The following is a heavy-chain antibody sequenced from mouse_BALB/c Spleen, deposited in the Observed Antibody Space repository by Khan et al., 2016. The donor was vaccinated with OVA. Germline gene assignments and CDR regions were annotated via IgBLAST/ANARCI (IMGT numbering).Heavy chain of an antibody. D-gene: IGHD2-10*01. CDR3: ARPPYFSYTLDY. CDR1: GYTFTNYG. V-gene: IGHV9-3-1*01. Sequence: QIQLVQSGPELKKPGETVKISCKASGYTFTNYGMNWVKQSPGKALKWMGWINTYTGEPTYADDFKGRFAFSLETSANTAYLQINNLKHEDTATYFCARPPYFSYTLDYWGQGTSVTVSS. J-gene: IGHJ4*01. CDR2: INTYTGEP.